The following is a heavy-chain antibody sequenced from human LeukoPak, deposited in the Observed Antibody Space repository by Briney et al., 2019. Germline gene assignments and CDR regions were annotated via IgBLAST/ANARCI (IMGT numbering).Heavy chain of an antibody. Sequence: PSETLSLTCAVYGGSFSGYYWSWIRQPPGKGLEWIGEINHSGSTNYNPSPKSRVTISVDTSKNQFSLKLSSVTAADTAVYYCATASLTTTVTFYYYYYMDVWGKGTTVTVSS. V-gene: IGHV4-34*01. CDR1: GGSFSGYY. J-gene: IGHJ6*03. CDR2: INHSGST. CDR3: ATASLTTTVTFYYYYYMDV. D-gene: IGHD4-11*01.